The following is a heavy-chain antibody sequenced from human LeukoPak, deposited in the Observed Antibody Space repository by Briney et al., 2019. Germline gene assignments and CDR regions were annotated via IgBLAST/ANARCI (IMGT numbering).Heavy chain of an antibody. CDR3: ARLAVAEGDDY. J-gene: IGHJ4*02. CDR2: INPKSGGT. CDR1: GYTFTGYY. Sequence: GSSVKVSSKASGYTFTGYYMHWVRQAPGQGLEWMARINPKSGGTNYAQKFQGRVTMTRDTSISTAYMELSRLRSDDTAVYYCARLAVAEGDDYWGQGTLVTVS. D-gene: IGHD6-19*01. V-gene: IGHV1-2*06.